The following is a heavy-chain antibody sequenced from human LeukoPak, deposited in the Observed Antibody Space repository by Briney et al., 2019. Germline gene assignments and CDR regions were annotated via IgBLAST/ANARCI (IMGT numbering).Heavy chain of an antibody. CDR2: IDPSDSYT. V-gene: IGHV5-10-1*01. CDR1: GYSLTSYW. Sequence: GESLKISCKGSGYSLTSYWISWVRQMPGKGLEWMGRIDPSDSYTNYSPSFQGHVTISADKSISTAYLQWSSLKASDTAMYYCARAPLTTVTTWAIDYWGQGTPVTVSS. CDR3: ARAPLTTVTTWAIDY. J-gene: IGHJ4*02. D-gene: IGHD4-17*01.